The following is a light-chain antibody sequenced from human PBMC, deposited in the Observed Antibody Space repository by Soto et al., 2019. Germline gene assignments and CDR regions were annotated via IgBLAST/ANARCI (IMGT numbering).Light chain of an antibody. V-gene: IGLV2-14*03. J-gene: IGLJ3*02. Sequence: QSVLTQPASVSGSLGQSITISCTRTTSDVGAYNYVSWYQQHPGKAPQLVIYDVTNRPSGVSNRFSGSKSGNTASLTISGLQAEDEADYYCSSYTSSSTLVFGGGTKLTVL. CDR1: TSDVGAYNY. CDR3: SSYTSSSTLV. CDR2: DVT.